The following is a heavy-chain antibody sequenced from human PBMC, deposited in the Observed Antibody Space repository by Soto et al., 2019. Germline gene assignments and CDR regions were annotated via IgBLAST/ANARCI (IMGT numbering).Heavy chain of an antibody. CDR2: ITGSGNAI. D-gene: IGHD2-15*01. CDR3: ASWDSGGSGY. Sequence: EVQLVESGGGLVQPGGSLRLSCAASGFTFSSYEMNWIRQAPGKGLEWVSYITGSGNAIYYDDSVKGRFTISRDNAKNSLYRQMNSLRVEDTAVYYCASWDSGGSGYWGQGALVTVSS. J-gene: IGHJ4*02. V-gene: IGHV3-48*03. CDR1: GFTFSSYE.